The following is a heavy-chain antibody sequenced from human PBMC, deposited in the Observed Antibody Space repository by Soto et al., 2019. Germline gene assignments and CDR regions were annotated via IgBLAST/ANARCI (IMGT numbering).Heavy chain of an antibody. D-gene: IGHD2-8*01. CDR3: AHTWVLPIDY. Sequence: QITLKESGPTLVEPTQTLTLTCTYSGFSLRTTGVGVGWIRLPPGKALDWLGIIYWNDDKRYSPSLKNRFTLTSDISKSQVVLTMTNMDPVDTATYYCAHTWVLPIDYWGQGTLVIVSS. J-gene: IGHJ4*02. V-gene: IGHV2-5*01. CDR2: IYWNDDK. CDR1: GFSLRTTGVG.